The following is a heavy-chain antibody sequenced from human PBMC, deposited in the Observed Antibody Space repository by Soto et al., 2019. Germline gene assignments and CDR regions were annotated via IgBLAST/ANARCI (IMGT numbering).Heavy chain of an antibody. D-gene: IGHD6-19*01. J-gene: IGHJ4*02. CDR1: GFTFSSYA. CDR2: ISGSGGST. CDR3: ASRTSGWYFDY. V-gene: IGHV3-23*01. Sequence: EVQLLESGGGLVQPGGSLRLSCTASGFTFSSYAMNWVRQAPGKGLEWVSVISGSGGSTYYADSVKGRFTISRDNSTNTLYLQRTSLSAEDTAVYYCASRTSGWYFDYWGQGTLVTVSS.